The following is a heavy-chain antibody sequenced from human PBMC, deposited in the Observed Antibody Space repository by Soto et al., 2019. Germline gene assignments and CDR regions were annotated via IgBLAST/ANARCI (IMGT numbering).Heavy chain of an antibody. J-gene: IGHJ6*02. Sequence: GGSLRLSCAASGFTFSSYAMSWVRQAPGKGLEWVSAISGSGGSTYYADSVKGRFTISRDNSKNTLYLQMNSLRAEDTAVYYCAKTYDFWSGGTLNGMDVWGQGTTVTVS. CDR1: GFTFSSYA. CDR2: ISGSGGST. D-gene: IGHD3-3*01. V-gene: IGHV3-23*01. CDR3: AKTYDFWSGGTLNGMDV.